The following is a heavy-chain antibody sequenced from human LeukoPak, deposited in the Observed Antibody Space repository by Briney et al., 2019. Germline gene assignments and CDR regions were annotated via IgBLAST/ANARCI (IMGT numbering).Heavy chain of an antibody. D-gene: IGHD1-26*01. CDR1: GFIFSRDS. Sequence: PGGSLRLSCAASGFIFSRDSMNWVRQAPGRGLEWISYISRDSDIRYYADSVRGRFHISRDNARNSLYLQMNSLRAEDTAVYYCAKGEPESVYRDFDYWGQGTLVTVSS. J-gene: IGHJ4*02. V-gene: IGHV3-48*01. CDR3: AKGEPESVYRDFDY. CDR2: ISRDSDIR.